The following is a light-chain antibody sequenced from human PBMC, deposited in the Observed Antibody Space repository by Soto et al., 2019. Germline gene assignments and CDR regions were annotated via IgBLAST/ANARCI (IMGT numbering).Light chain of an antibody. V-gene: IGKV3-11*01. CDR3: QQRSNWQVT. CDR2: DAS. CDR1: QSVSSS. J-gene: IGKJ5*01. Sequence: EIVLTQSPVTLSLSPGERATLSCRASQSVSSSLAWYQQKPGQAPRLLIYDASNSATGIPARFSGSGSGTDFTLAISSLEPEDFAVYYCQQRSNWQVTFGQGTRLEIK.